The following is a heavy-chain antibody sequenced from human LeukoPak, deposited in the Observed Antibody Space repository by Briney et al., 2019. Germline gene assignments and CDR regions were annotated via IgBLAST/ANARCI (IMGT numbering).Heavy chain of an antibody. CDR1: GGSISSYY. J-gene: IGHJ6*04. Sequence: PSEALSLTCTVSGGSISSYYWSWIRQPAGKGLEWIGRIYTSGSTNYNPSLKSRVTISVDKSKNQFSLKLSSVTAADTAVYYCARSYQLLLDVWGKGTTVTVSS. V-gene: IGHV4-4*07. D-gene: IGHD6-6*01. CDR3: ARSYQLLLDV. CDR2: IYTSGST.